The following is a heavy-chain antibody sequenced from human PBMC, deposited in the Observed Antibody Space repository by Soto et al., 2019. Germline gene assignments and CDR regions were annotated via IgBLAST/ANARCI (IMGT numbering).Heavy chain of an antibody. D-gene: IGHD2-2*02. CDR2: IDWDDDK. CDR3: ARSYTVLVPAAIGRFDYYGMAV. CDR1: WLSLNTSRMC. Sequence: SAATLRKEERSVGLECSFWWLSLNTSRMCVSWILQPPGKALEWLARIDWDDDKYYSTSLKTRLTISNDTSKNQVVLTMTNMDPVDTATYYCARSYTVLVPAAIGRFDYYGMAVWGQGTTVTVSS. J-gene: IGHJ6*02. V-gene: IGHV2-70*11.